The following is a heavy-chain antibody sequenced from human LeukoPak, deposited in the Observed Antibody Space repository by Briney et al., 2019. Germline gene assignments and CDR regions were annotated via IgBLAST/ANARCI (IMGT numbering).Heavy chain of an antibody. D-gene: IGHD6-19*01. CDR3: ARQNKQWLFDY. V-gene: IGHV4-59*08. Sequence: PSETLSLTCTVSGGSISSYYWRWIRQHPGKGLEWIGYIYYSGSTDYNPSLKSRVTISVDTSKNQFSLKLSSVTAADTAVYYCARQNKQWLFDYWGQGTLVTVSS. CDR1: GGSISSYY. J-gene: IGHJ4*02. CDR2: IYYSGST.